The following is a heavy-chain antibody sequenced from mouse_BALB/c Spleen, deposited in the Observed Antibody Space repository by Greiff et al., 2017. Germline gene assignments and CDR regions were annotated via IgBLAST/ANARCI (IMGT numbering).Heavy chain of an antibody. Sequence: EVMLVESGGDLVKPGGSLKLSCAASGFTFRSYGMSWVRQTPDKRLEWVATISSGGSYTYYPDSVKGRFTISRDNAKNTLYLQMSSLKSEDTAMYYCARQGDSYSYAMDYGGQGTSVTVSS. CDR3: ARQGDSYSYAMDY. CDR2: ISSGGSYT. J-gene: IGHJ4*01. V-gene: IGHV5-6*01. D-gene: IGHD2-12*01. CDR1: GFTFRSYG.